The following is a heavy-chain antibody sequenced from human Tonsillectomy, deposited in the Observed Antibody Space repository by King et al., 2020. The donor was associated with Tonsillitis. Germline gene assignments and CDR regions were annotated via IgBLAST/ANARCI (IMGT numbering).Heavy chain of an antibody. D-gene: IGHD1-7*01. CDR3: ARDRGDVGWNSEDY. V-gene: IGHV1-18*04. CDR2: ISAYDGKT. CDR1: GYTFTSYG. J-gene: IGHJ4*02. Sequence: QLVQSGGEVKKAGASVKVSCKASGYTFTSYGISWVRQAPGQGLEWMGWISAYDGKTKFAQKLQGRVTMTTDRSTSTTYMELRSLRSDDTAVYYCARDRGDVGWNSEDYWGQGTLVTVSS.